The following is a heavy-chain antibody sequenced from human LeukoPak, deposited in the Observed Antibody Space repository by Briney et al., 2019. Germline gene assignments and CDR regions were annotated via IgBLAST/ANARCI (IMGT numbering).Heavy chain of an antibody. CDR1: GFTFSNYW. CDR3: ARDRSSFNGMDV. CDR2: IASDGSVT. J-gene: IGHJ6*02. V-gene: IGHV3-74*01. Sequence: GGSLRLSCAASGFTFSNYWMHWVRQVPGKGLVWVSRIASDGSVTNYADSVKGRFTISRDNVKNTLYLQMNSLRVEDTAVYYCARDRSSFNGMDVWGQGTTVTVSS.